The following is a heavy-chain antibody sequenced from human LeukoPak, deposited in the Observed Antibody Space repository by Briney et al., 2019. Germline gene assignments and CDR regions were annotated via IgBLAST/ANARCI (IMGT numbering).Heavy chain of an antibody. CDR2: ISGSGGST. Sequence: GGSLRLSCAASGFTFSSYAMSWVRQAPGKGLEWVSAISGSGGSTYYADSVKGRFTISRDNSKNTLYLQMNSLRAEDTAGYYCAKDLVEYDSSGYYSYWGQGTLVTVSS. CDR3: AKDLVEYDSSGYYSY. D-gene: IGHD3-22*01. V-gene: IGHV3-23*01. J-gene: IGHJ4*02. CDR1: GFTFSSYA.